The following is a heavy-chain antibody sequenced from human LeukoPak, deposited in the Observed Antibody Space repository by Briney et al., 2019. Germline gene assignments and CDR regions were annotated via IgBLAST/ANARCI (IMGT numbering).Heavy chain of an antibody. J-gene: IGHJ6*03. Sequence: PSETLSLTCAVYGGSFSGYYWSWIRQPPGKGLEWIGEINHSGSTNYKPSLKSRVTISVDTSKNQFSLKLSSVTAADTAVYYCARGVSYYYYMDVWGKGTTVTVSS. CDR2: INHSGST. CDR1: GGSFSGYY. CDR3: ARGVSYYYYMDV. V-gene: IGHV4-34*01.